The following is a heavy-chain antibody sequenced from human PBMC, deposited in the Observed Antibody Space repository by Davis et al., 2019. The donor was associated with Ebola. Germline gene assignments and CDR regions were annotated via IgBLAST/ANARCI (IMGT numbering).Heavy chain of an antibody. CDR1: GGSISSYY. CDR3: ARHDDGGGSYSGRLFDY. J-gene: IGHJ4*02. D-gene: IGHD1-26*01. CDR2: IYYSGST. V-gene: IGHV4-59*08. Sequence: MPSETLSLTCTVSGGSISSYYWSWIRHPPGKGLEWIGNIYYSGSTNYNPSLKSRVTISVDTSKNQFSLKLSSVSAADTAVYYCARHDDGGGSYSGRLFDYWGQGTLVTVSS.